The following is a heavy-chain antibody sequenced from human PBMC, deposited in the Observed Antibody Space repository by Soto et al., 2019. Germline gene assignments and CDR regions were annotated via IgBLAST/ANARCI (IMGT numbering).Heavy chain of an antibody. J-gene: IGHJ4*02. Sequence: QVQLVQSGAEVKRPGASVKVSCQTSGYTFSNYGVTWVRQAPGQGLEWVGWVSGYNRNTTYAQKFQDRVTLPTDTSRSTAYPALRGLRSDDTAVSFRARERQWEPIPYWGEGTKVTVSS. CDR1: GYTFSNYG. D-gene: IGHD1-26*01. CDR2: VSGYNRNT. V-gene: IGHV1-18*01. CDR3: ARERQWEPIPY.